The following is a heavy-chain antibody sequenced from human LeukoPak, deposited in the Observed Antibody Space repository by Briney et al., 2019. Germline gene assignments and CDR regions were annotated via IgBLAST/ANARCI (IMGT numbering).Heavy chain of an antibody. J-gene: IGHJ4*02. Sequence: SETLSLTCTVSGVSIISSNSYWGWIRQPPGKGLEWIGSIYYTGNTYYNASLKSQVSISIDTSKNQFSLRLTSVTAADTAVYFCARQTGSGLFILPGGQGTLVTVSS. D-gene: IGHD3/OR15-3a*01. CDR1: GVSIISSNSY. CDR2: IYYTGNT. CDR3: ARQTGSGLFILP. V-gene: IGHV4-39*01.